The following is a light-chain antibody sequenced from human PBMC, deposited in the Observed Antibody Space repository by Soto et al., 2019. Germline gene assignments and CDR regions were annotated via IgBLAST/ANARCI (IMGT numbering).Light chain of an antibody. V-gene: IGKV1-5*01. CDR3: QQLNSYPQP. CDR1: QSINSW. J-gene: IGKJ4*01. Sequence: DIRMTQYPATLSVSVGDRFSVTCRISQSINSWLAWYQQKPGKAPQLLIYDASTLKNGVPSRFSASGSGTDFTLTISSLQPEDFATYYCQQLNSYPQPFGGGSKVDIK. CDR2: DAS.